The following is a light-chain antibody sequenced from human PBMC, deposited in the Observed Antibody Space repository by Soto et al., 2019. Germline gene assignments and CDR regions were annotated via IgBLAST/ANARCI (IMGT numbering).Light chain of an antibody. Sequence: QSVLAQPASVSGSPGQSITISCTGASSDVGGYIYVSWYRQYPGTAPKLIIYEVSKRPSGVSNLFSGSKSGNTASLTISGLQAEDEADYYCSSYTSGSAPLVFGTGTKVTVL. CDR1: SSDVGGYIY. CDR2: EVS. V-gene: IGLV2-14*01. J-gene: IGLJ1*01. CDR3: SSYTSGSAPLV.